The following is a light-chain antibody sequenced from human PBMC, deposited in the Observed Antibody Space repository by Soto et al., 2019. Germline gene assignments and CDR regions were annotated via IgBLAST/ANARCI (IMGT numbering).Light chain of an antibody. Sequence: QSALTQPRSVSGSPGQSVTISCTGTSSDVGGYNYVSWYQQHPGKAPKLMIYDVSKRPSGVPDRFSGSKSGNTASLTISGRQAEDEADYYCCSYAGSYTLFGVGTKLTVL. V-gene: IGLV2-11*01. J-gene: IGLJ2*01. CDR1: SSDVGGYNY. CDR2: DVS. CDR3: CSYAGSYTL.